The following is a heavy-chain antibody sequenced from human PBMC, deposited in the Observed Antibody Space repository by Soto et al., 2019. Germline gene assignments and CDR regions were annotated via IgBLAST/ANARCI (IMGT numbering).Heavy chain of an antibody. D-gene: IGHD2-2*01. Sequence: ASVKVSCKASGYTFTSYGISWVRQAPGQGLEWMGWISAYNGNTNYAQKLQGRVTMTTDTSTSTAYMELRSLRSDDTAVYYCARVVLRGGEDIAVVPAAITGAFDIWGQGTMVTVSS. CDR3: ARVVLRGGEDIAVVPAAITGAFDI. V-gene: IGHV1-18*01. J-gene: IGHJ3*02. CDR1: GYTFTSYG. CDR2: ISAYNGNT.